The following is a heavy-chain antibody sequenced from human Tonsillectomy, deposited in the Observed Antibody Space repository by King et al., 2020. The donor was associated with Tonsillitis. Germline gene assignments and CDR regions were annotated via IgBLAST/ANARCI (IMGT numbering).Heavy chain of an antibody. V-gene: IGHV4-61*02. Sequence: QVQLQESGPGLVKPSQTLSLTCTVSGGSISSGSYYWSWIRQPAGKGLEWIGRIYTSGSTNYNPSLKSRVTISVDTSKNQFSLKLSSVTAADTAVYYCARDVGDEYQLLFYYYYRDVWGKGTTVTVSS. CDR1: GGSISSGSYY. CDR3: ARDVGDEYQLLFYYYYRDV. D-gene: IGHD2-2*01. CDR2: IYTSGST. J-gene: IGHJ6*03.